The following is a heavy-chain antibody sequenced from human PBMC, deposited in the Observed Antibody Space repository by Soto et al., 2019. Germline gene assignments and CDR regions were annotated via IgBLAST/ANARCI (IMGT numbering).Heavy chain of an antibody. CDR1: GGSISSGDYF. CDR3: ARDRPYSNFGFVDY. V-gene: IGHV4-30-4*08. CDR2: IYYTGST. D-gene: IGHD4-4*01. J-gene: IGHJ4*02. Sequence: QVQLQESGPGLVKPSQTLSLTCSVSGGSISSGDYFWSWIRQSPGKGLEWIGYIYYTGSTYYNPSLESRVSMSVDTSKNQFSLKLNSVTAADTAVYYCARDRPYSNFGFVDYWGLGTLITVSS.